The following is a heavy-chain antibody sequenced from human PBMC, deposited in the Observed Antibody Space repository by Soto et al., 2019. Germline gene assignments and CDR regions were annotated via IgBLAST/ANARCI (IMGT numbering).Heavy chain of an antibody. CDR3: ARDRMVAPYCGGDCSLDY. D-gene: IGHD2-21*02. CDR2: INVYNGNT. J-gene: IGHJ4*02. V-gene: IGHV1-18*01. CDR1: GYTFTNYA. Sequence: ASVKVSSKASGYTFTNYALSSLRQAPGQGLEWMGWINVYNGNTKYAQKVQGRVTMTTDTSTSTAYMELRSLRSDDTAVYYCARDRMVAPYCGGDCSLDYWGQGTLVTVS.